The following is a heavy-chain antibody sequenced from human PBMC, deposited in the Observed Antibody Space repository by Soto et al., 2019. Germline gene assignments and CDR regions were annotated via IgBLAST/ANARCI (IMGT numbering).Heavy chain of an antibody. Sequence: ASVKVSCKASGYSFTNYGISWVRQAPGQGLEWMGWISSSSGDTKYPQKFQGRVTLTSDSSTNTAYMELTSLRSDDTAIYYCARASVKWLLLHYYWFDPWAQGTLFPVPS. CDR3: ARASVKWLLLHYYWFDP. CDR1: GYSFTNYG. D-gene: IGHD3-22*01. CDR2: ISSSSGDT. V-gene: IGHV1-18*04. J-gene: IGHJ5*01.